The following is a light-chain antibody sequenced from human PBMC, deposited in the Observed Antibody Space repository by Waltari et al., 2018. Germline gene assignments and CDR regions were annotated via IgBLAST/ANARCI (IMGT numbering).Light chain of an antibody. V-gene: IGKV2-29*02. Sequence: DIVMTQTPLSLSVTPGQPASISCKSSQSLLHSDGKTYFYWYLQKPGQSPQLLIYEVSSRFSGVPDRFSGSGSGTDFTLTISSLQAEDVAVYYCQQYYTVSRTFGQGTRVEIK. CDR2: EVS. CDR3: QQYYTVSRT. CDR1: QSLLHSDGKTY. J-gene: IGKJ1*01.